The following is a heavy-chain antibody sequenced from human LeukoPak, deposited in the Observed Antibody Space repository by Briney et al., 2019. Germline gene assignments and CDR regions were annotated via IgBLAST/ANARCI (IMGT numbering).Heavy chain of an antibody. D-gene: IGHD3/OR15-3a*01. V-gene: IGHV4-59*01. Sequence: PSETLSLTCTVSGDSISSYYWSWIRQPPGKGLEWIGYTYYSGSTNYNPSLKSRVTMSVDTSKNQFSLKLSSVTAADTAVYYCARDRTGDNWFDPWGQGTLVTVSS. CDR1: GDSISSYY. CDR3: ARDRTGDNWFDP. CDR2: TYYSGST. J-gene: IGHJ5*02.